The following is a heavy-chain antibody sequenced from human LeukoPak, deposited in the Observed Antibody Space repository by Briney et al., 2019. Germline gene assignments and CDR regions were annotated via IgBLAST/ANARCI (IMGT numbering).Heavy chain of an antibody. D-gene: IGHD5/OR15-5a*01. CDR3: ARASRGHSVYDPRSHFDY. J-gene: IGHJ4*02. CDR2: INSDGSST. CDR1: GFTFSSYW. V-gene: IGHV3-74*03. Sequence: GGSLRLSCAASGFTFSSYWMHWVRQAPGKGLVWVSRINSDGSSTMYADSVKGRFTISRDNAKNTLYLQMNSLRAEDTAVYYCARASRGHSVYDPRSHFDYWGQGTLVTVSS.